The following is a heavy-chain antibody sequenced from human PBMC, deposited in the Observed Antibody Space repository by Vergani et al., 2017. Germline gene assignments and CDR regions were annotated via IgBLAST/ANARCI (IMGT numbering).Heavy chain of an antibody. Sequence: QVQLQESGPGLVKPSETLSLTCTVSGGSISSYYWRWIRQPPGKGLEWIGYIYYSGSTNYNPSLKSRVTISVDTSTSQFSLKLSSVTAADTAVYYCASESRDFTNAVHFDYWGQGALVTVSS. J-gene: IGHJ4*02. V-gene: IGHV4-59*08. CDR2: IYYSGST. D-gene: IGHD4-11*01. CDR3: ASESRDFTNAVHFDY. CDR1: GGSISSYY.